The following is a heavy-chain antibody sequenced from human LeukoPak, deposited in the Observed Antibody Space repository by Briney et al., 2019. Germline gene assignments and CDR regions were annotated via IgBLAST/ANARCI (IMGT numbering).Heavy chain of an antibody. J-gene: IGHJ4*02. CDR1: GGSFSGYY. CDR2: INHSGST. D-gene: IGHD6-19*01. CDR3: AREYSSGWSFDY. Sequence: SETLSLTCAVYGGSFSGYYWSWIRQPPGKGLEWIGEINHSGSTNYNPSLKSRVTISVDTSKNQFSLKLSSVTAADTAVYYCAREYSSGWSFDYWGQGTLVTVSS. V-gene: IGHV4-34*01.